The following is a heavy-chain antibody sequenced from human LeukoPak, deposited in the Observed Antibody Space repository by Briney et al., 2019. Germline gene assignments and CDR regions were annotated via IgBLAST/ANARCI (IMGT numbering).Heavy chain of an antibody. V-gene: IGHV3-23*01. CDR1: GFTFSSYA. D-gene: IGHD5-18*01. J-gene: IGHJ3*02. Sequence: GGSLRLSXAASGFTFSSYAMSWVRQAPGKGLEWVSAISGSGGSTYYADSVKGRFTISRDNSKNTLYLQMNSLRAEDTAVYYCAKDLWYSYGRGAFDIWGQGTMVTVSS. CDR2: ISGSGGST. CDR3: AKDLWYSYGRGAFDI.